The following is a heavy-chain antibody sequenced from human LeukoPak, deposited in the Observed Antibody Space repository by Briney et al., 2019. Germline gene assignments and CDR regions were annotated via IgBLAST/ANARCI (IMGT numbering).Heavy chain of an antibody. D-gene: IGHD3-10*01. CDR3: TLGDSGSYSLDY. Sequence: GGSLRLSCAASGFTFSGSVLHWVRQASGKGLEWIGRSKSKADNYATAYAASMKGRFTMSRDESKNTAYLQMNSLKTEDTAAYYCTLGDSGSYSLDYWGQGTLVTVSS. J-gene: IGHJ4*02. V-gene: IGHV3-73*01. CDR2: SKSKADNYAT. CDR1: GFTFSGSV.